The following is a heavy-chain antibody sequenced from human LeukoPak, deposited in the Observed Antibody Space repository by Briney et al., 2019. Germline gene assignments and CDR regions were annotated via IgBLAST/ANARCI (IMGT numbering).Heavy chain of an antibody. Sequence: GGSLRLSCAASGFTFSSYSMNWVRQAPGKGLEWVSYISSSSSTIYYADSVEGRFSISRDNAKNSLYLQMNSLGAEDTAVYYCAREASRAPLVEYFQHWGQGTLVTVSS. CDR2: ISSSSSTI. V-gene: IGHV3-48*01. J-gene: IGHJ1*01. CDR3: AREASRAPLVEYFQH. CDR1: GFTFSSYS.